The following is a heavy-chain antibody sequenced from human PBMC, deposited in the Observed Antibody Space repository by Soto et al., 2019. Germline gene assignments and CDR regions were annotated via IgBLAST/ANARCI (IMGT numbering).Heavy chain of an antibody. D-gene: IGHD4-17*01. CDR1: GFTFNDYA. Sequence: PGGSLRLSCKISGFTFNDYAMHWVRQAPGKGLEWVSGISWNSGSIGYADSVKGRFTISRDNAKNSLYLQMNSLRAEDTALYYCAKDVGVTIVYYYFDYWSQGTLVTVSS. CDR3: AKDVGVTIVYYYFDY. CDR2: ISWNSGSI. J-gene: IGHJ4*02. V-gene: IGHV3-9*01.